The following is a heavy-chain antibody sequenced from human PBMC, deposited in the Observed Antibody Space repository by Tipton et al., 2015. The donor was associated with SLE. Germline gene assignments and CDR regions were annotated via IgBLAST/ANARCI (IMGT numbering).Heavy chain of an antibody. Sequence: TLSLTCTVSDGSIDRYFWNWIRQPPGKGLEWIGYINNTGSTNYNPSLKSRATISVGTSRNQFSLRLTSVTAADSAVYYCANDYGGSRGYDNCFDPWGQGILVTVSS. J-gene: IGHJ5*02. D-gene: IGHD5-12*01. CDR1: DGSIDRYF. CDR3: ANDYGGSRGYDNCFDP. V-gene: IGHV4-59*01. CDR2: INNTGST.